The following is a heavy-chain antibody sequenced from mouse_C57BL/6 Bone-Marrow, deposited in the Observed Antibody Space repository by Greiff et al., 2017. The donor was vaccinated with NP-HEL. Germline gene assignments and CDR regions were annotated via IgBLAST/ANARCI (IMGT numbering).Heavy chain of an antibody. D-gene: IGHD3-2*02. CDR3: ARTAQATYPFDY. Sequence: QVQLQQPGAELVRPGSSVKLSCKASGYTFTSYWMHWVKQRPIQGLEWIGNIDPSDSGTHYNQKFKDKATLTVDKSSSTAYMQLSSLTSEDSAVYYCARTAQATYPFDYWGQGTTLTVSS. V-gene: IGHV1-52*01. J-gene: IGHJ2*01. CDR1: GYTFTSYW. CDR2: IDPSDSGT.